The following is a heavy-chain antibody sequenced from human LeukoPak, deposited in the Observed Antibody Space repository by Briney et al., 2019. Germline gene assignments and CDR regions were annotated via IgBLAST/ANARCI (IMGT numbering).Heavy chain of an antibody. CDR1: GYTFSSYD. CDR3: ARGPRYYYYYMDV. Sequence: ASVKVSCKASGYTFSSYDINWVRQATGQGLEWMGWMNPNSGNTGYAQKFRGRVTITSNTSISTAYMELSSLRSEDTAVYYCARGPRYYYYYMDVWGKGTTVTVSS. V-gene: IGHV1-8*03. CDR2: MNPNSGNT. J-gene: IGHJ6*03.